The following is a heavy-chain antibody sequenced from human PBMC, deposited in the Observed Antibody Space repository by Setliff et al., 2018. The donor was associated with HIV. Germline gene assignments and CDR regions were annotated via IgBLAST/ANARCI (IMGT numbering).Heavy chain of an antibody. CDR2: ISSSSSTI. V-gene: IGHV3-48*01. CDR1: GFTFSSYS. Sequence: GGSLRLSCAASGFTFSSYSMNWVRQAPGKGLEWVSYISSSSSTIYYADSVKGRFTISRDNAKNSLYLQMNSLRAEDTAVYYCARDPYTAMALFDYWGQGTLVTVSS. J-gene: IGHJ4*02. D-gene: IGHD5-18*01. CDR3: ARDPYTAMALFDY.